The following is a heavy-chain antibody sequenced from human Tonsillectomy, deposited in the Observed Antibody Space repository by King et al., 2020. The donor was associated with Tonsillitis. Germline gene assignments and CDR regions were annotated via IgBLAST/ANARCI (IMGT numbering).Heavy chain of an antibody. D-gene: IGHD3-22*01. V-gene: IGHV3-7*03. CDR2: IREDGNLR. CDR1: GITLNNYW. CDR3: ARDTNYFDGNLYYDVFDL. Sequence: VQLVESGGGLVQPGGSLRLSCSAFGITLNNYWMTWVRRAPGKGLEWVANIREDGNLRYYMSSLEGRFTISRDNARNSVYLQMNSLRAGDTAVYYCARDTNYFDGNLYYDVFDLWGQGTMVTVSS. J-gene: IGHJ3*01.